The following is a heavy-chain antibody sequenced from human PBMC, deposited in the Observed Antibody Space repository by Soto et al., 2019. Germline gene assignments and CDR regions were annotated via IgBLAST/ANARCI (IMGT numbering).Heavy chain of an antibody. CDR3: ARYRDWNYGRRYYYYGMDV. Sequence: SETLSLTCAVYGGSFSGYYWSWIRQPPGNGLEWIGEINHSGSTNYNPSLKSRVTISVDTSKNQFSLKLSSVTAADTAVYYCARYRDWNYGRRYYYYGMDVWGQGTTVTVSS. CDR1: GGSFSGYY. D-gene: IGHD1-7*01. CDR2: INHSGST. V-gene: IGHV4-34*01. J-gene: IGHJ6*02.